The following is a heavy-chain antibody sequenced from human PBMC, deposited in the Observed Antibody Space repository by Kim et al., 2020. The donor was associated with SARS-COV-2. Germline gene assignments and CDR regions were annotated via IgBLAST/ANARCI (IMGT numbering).Heavy chain of an antibody. V-gene: IGHV4-34*01. J-gene: IGHJ6*01. CDR1: GGSFRDYY. CDR3: GAAYSLQYLDWTATTYYY. Sequence: SETLSLTCAVQGGSFRDYYWTWIRQSPGKGLEWIGEISYGGNTNYNPSLGRRVTMSIDTSRNSFSLKMTSAAAADTAVYYCGAAYSLQYLDWTATTYYY. CDR2: ISYGGNT. D-gene: IGHD3-3*01.